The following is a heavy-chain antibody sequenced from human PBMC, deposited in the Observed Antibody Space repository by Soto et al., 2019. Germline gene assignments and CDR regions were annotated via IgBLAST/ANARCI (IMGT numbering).Heavy chain of an antibody. V-gene: IGHV3-23*01. CDR3: AKNRGSGSPYYYNMEV. Sequence: PWGSLRLSCAASGFTFRTYAMSWVRQAPGKGLEWVSVISGSTGKTYYADSVKGRFTISRDNSKNTLSLQMNSLRGEDTAVYFCAKNRGSGSPYYYNMEVWGQGTMVTVSS. CDR2: ISGSTGKT. J-gene: IGHJ6*02. CDR1: GFTFRTYA. D-gene: IGHD3-10*01.